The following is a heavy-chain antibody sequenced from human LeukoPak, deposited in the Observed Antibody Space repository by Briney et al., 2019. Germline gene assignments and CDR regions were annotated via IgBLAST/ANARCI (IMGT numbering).Heavy chain of an antibody. CDR2: INPSGGST. J-gene: IGHJ3*02. V-gene: IGHV1-46*01. CDR3: ASNVDTAMVDAFDI. Sequence: ASVKVSCKASGYTFTSYGISWVRQAPGQGLEWMGIINPSGGSTSYAQKFQGRVTMTRDMSTSTVYMELSSLRSEDTAVYYCASNVDTAMVDAFDIWGQGTMVTVSS. CDR1: GYTFTSYG. D-gene: IGHD5-18*01.